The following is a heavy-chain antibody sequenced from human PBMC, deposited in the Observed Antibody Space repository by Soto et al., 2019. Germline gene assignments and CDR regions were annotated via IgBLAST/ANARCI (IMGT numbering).Heavy chain of an antibody. Sequence: GGSLRLSCAASGFTFSSYAMSWVRQAPGKGLEWVSAISGSGGSTYYADSVKGRFTISRDNSKNTLYLQMNSLRAEDTAVYYCAKDLWEELYSSSTILALGSYWGQGTLVTVSS. D-gene: IGHD6-6*01. V-gene: IGHV3-23*01. CDR1: GFTFSSYA. CDR2: ISGSGGST. CDR3: AKDLWEELYSSSTILALGSY. J-gene: IGHJ4*02.